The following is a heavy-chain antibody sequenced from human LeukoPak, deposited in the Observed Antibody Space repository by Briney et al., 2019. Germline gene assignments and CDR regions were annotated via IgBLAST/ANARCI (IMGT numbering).Heavy chain of an antibody. CDR2: LYYSGTT. Sequence: SETLSLTCTVSGGSISSSGYYWGWIRQPPGKGLEWIGSLYYSGTTYYNPSLKSRVTMSVDTSKNQFSLKLSSVTAADTAVYYCARTTMVRGVITTYYFDYWGQGTLVTVSS. D-gene: IGHD3-10*01. V-gene: IGHV4-39*07. J-gene: IGHJ4*02. CDR1: GGSISSSGYY. CDR3: ARTTMVRGVITTYYFDY.